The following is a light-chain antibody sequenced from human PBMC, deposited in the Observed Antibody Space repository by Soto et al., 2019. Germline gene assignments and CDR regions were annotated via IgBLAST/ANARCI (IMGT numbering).Light chain of an antibody. J-gene: IGKJ1*01. CDR1: QSVSSTY. V-gene: IGKV3-20*01. CDR2: GAS. Sequence: EILLTQSAVTLSLSPGERATLSCRASQSVSSTYLAWFQQKPGQAPRLLIYGASNRATGIPDRFSGSGSGTDLPLTISRLEPEDFAVYYCQQYDSSPRPFGQGTKVDI. CDR3: QQYDSSPRP.